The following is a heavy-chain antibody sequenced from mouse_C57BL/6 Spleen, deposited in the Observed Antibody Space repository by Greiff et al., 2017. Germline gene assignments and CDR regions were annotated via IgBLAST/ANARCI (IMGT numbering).Heavy chain of an antibody. V-gene: IGHV1-52*01. CDR2: IDPSDSET. Sequence: VQLQQPGAELVRPGSSVKLSCKASGYTFTSYWIHWVKQRPIQGLEWIGNIDPSDSETHYNQKFKDKATLTVDKSSSTAYMQLSSLTSEDSAVYYCARGDYDGSLYAMDYWGQGTSVTVSS. D-gene: IGHD2-4*01. CDR1: GYTFTSYW. J-gene: IGHJ4*01. CDR3: ARGDYDGSLYAMDY.